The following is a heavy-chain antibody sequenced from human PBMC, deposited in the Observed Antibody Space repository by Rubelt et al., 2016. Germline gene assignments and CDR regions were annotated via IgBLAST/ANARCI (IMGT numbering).Heavy chain of an antibody. D-gene: IGHD2-15*01. CDR2: FDPEDGET. CDR3: ATASPYCSGGSCY. Sequence: QVQLVQSGAEVKKPGASVKVSCKVSGYTLTELSMHWVRQAPGKGLEWMGGFDPEDGETIYAQKCQGRVTMPEDTSTDTAYMELSSLRSEDTAVYYCATASPYCSGGSCYWGQGTLVTVSS. V-gene: IGHV1-24*01. J-gene: IGHJ4*02. CDR1: GYTLTELS.